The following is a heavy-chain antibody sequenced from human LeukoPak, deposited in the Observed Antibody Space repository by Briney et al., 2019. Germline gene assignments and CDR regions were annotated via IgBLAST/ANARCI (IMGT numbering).Heavy chain of an antibody. CDR2: INQDGGEK. CDR3: ATSRDSSGVD. CDR1: GFTFSTYW. Sequence: PGGSLRLSCAASGFTFSTYWMSWVRQAPGKGLEWVANINQDGGEKYYVDSVKGRFTISRDNAKNSLYLQMNSLRAEDTAVYYCATSRDSSGVDWGQGNLVTVSS. V-gene: IGHV3-7*01. D-gene: IGHD3-22*01. J-gene: IGHJ4*02.